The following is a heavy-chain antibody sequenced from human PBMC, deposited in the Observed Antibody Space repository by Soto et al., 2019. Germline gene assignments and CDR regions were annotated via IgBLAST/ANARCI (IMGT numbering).Heavy chain of an antibody. CDR3: ARAAREAYNS. D-gene: IGHD1-1*01. J-gene: IGHJ4*02. CDR1: GVSIISSY. V-gene: IGHV4-59*01. Sequence: PSETLYLTCTVSGVSIISSYWSWIRQPPGKGLEWVGDISYIGSTKYNSSLKSRLTISLDTFKNQFSLTLNSVSAADTAVYYCARAAREAYNSWGQGTLVTVSS. CDR2: ISYIGST.